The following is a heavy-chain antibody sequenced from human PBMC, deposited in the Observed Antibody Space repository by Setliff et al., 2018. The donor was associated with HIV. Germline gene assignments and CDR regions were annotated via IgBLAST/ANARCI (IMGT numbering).Heavy chain of an antibody. CDR1: GGSFSGHY. Sequence: PSETLSLTCAVYGGSFSGHYWSWIRQPPGKGLEWIGEINHSGISNFNPSLKSRVTIPIDTPRNQFSLKLSSVTAADTAVYYCARGGGFWSGQLDFWGQGTLVTV. CDR2: INHSGIS. V-gene: IGHV4-34*01. J-gene: IGHJ4*02. D-gene: IGHD3-3*01. CDR3: ARGGGFWSGQLDF.